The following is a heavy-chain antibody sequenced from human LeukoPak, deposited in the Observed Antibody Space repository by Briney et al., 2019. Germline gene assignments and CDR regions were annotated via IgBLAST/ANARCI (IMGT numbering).Heavy chain of an antibody. CDR2: IYPGDSDT. CDR1: GYSFTSYC. J-gene: IGHJ4*02. V-gene: IGHV5-51*01. CDR3: ARRGGGGYYHGSGSYLFDY. D-gene: IGHD3-10*01. Sequence: GESLKISCKGSGYSFTSYCIGWVRQMPGKGLEWMGIIYPGDSDTRYSPSFQGQVTISADKSISTAYLQWSSLKASDTAMYYCARRGGGGYYHGSGSYLFDYWGQGTLVTVSS.